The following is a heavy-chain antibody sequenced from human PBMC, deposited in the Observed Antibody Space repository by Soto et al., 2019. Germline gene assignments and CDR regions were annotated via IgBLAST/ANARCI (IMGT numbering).Heavy chain of an antibody. J-gene: IGHJ4*02. D-gene: IGHD5-12*01. CDR3: AREVGEWLLDY. CDR1: GYIFTSYV. V-gene: IGHV1-18*01. Sequence: QVQLVQSGAEVKKPGASVKVSCKASGYIFTSYVISWVRQAPGQGLEWMGWINPYNGNTSYAQKLQGRVTMTTDTSTSTANMELRSLRSDDTAVYYCAREVGEWLLDYWGQGALVTGSS. CDR2: INPYNGNT.